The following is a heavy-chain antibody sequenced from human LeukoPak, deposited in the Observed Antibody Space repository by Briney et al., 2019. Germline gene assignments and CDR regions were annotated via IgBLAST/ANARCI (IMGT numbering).Heavy chain of an antibody. D-gene: IGHD1-14*01. Sequence: KPGGSLRLSCAAAGFTFSNAWMSWVRQAAGKGLEWVGSIKTKTDGGTTDYAGPVKGRFTLSRDVSKNTLYLQMNSLTTEDTAVYYCTAHDHGAYWGQGTLVTVSS. J-gene: IGHJ4*02. V-gene: IGHV3-15*01. CDR1: GFTFSNAW. CDR2: IKTKTDGGTT. CDR3: TAHDHGAY.